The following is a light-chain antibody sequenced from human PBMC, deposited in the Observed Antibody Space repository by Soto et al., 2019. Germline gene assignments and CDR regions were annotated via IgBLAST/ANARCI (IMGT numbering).Light chain of an antibody. J-gene: IGKJ5*01. CDR1: QSVRGN. CDR3: QQYNNWPFIT. CDR2: GAS. Sequence: EIFMTQSPATLSVSPGERATLSCRASQSVRGNLAWYQQKPGQSPRLLIYGASSRATGIPARFSGSGSGTEFTLTISSLQSEDFAVYYCQQYNNWPFITFGQGTRLEIK. V-gene: IGKV3-15*01.